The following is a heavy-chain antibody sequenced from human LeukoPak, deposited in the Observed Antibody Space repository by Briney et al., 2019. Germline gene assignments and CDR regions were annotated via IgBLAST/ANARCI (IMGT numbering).Heavy chain of an antibody. Sequence: GRSLRLSCAASGFTFSSYAMSWVRQAPGKGLEWVSGISNSGDSTYYADSVKGRFTISRDNSKNTLYLQMNSLRAEDTAVFYCAKGTTMIVGDYFDYWGQGTLVTVSS. CDR3: AKGTTMIVGDYFDY. D-gene: IGHD3-22*01. J-gene: IGHJ4*02. CDR1: GFTFSSYA. V-gene: IGHV3-23*01. CDR2: ISNSGDST.